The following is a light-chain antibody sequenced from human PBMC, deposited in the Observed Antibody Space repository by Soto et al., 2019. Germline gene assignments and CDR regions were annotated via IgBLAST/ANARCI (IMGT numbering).Light chain of an antibody. CDR2: DVS. V-gene: IGLV2-14*01. CDR1: SSDVGGYNY. Sequence: QSALTQPASVSGSPGQSITISCTGTSSDVGGYNYVSWYQQHPGKAPKLMIYDVSNRPSGVSNRFSGSKSGNTASLTISGLQAEDEADYYCSSYTSTRVVFGTGTQLTVL. CDR3: SSYTSTRVV. J-gene: IGLJ1*01.